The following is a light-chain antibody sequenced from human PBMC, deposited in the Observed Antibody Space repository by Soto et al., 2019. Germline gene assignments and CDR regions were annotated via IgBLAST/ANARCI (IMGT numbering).Light chain of an antibody. Sequence: EIVLTQSPGTLSLSPGERATVSCRASQSVSSSYLAWYQQKPGQALRLSNYGASSTATGIPDRFSGSGSGTDFTLTISRLEPEDFAVYYSQQYGSSPRTFGQGTKVEIK. V-gene: IGKV3-20*01. CDR1: QSVSSSY. CDR3: QQYGSSPRT. CDR2: GAS. J-gene: IGKJ1*01.